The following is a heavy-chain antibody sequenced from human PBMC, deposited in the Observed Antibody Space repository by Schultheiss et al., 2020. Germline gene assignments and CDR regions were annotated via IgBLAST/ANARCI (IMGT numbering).Heavy chain of an antibody. V-gene: IGHV3-7*03. CDR2: IKQDGSEK. CDR1: GFTLSAYW. Sequence: GGSLRLSCAASGFTLSAYWMHWVRQAPGKGLEWVANIKQDGSEKYYVDSVKGRFTISRDNSKNTLYLQMNSLKTEDTAVYYCTTWGIVGATPYWGQGTLVTVSS. D-gene: IGHD1-26*01. J-gene: IGHJ4*02. CDR3: TTWGIVGATPY.